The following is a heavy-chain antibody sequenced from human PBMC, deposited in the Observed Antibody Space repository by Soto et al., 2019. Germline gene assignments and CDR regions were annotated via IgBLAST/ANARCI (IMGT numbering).Heavy chain of an antibody. V-gene: IGHV3-30-3*01. CDR2: ISYDGRNK. D-gene: IGHD2-2*02. J-gene: IGHJ4*02. CDR3: ARKGLVPAATPWFDY. Sequence: QVQLVESGGGVVQPGRSLRLTCAASGFTFSSYAMHWVRQAPGKRLEWVAVISYDGRNKYYADSVTGRFTISRDNSKNTVYLQLSRLRAAATALYYWARKGLVPAATPWFDYLCQGTLVTVSS. CDR1: GFTFSSYA.